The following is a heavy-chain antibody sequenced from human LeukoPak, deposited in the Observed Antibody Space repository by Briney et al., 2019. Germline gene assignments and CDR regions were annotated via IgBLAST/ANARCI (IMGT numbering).Heavy chain of an antibody. CDR3: IRDFRSADL. CDR2: ISSSSSYI. Sequence: GGSLRLSCAASGVTFRNYAMGWVRQAPGKGLEWVSSISSSSSYIYYADSVKGRFTISRDNAKNTVYLEMNSLSVEGTATYYCIRDFRSADLWGQGTLVTVTS. CDR1: GVTFRNYA. V-gene: IGHV3-21*01. J-gene: IGHJ5*02.